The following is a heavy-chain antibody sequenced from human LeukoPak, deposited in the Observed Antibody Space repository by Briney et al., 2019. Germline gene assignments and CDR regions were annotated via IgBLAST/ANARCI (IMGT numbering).Heavy chain of an antibody. Sequence: PSETLSLTCTVSGGSISSSSYYWGWIRQPPGKGLEWIGSIYYSGSTNYNPSLKSRVTISVDTSKNQFSLKLSSVTAADTAVYYCAREASSGWYRGSLDVWGKGTTVTISS. D-gene: IGHD6-19*01. J-gene: IGHJ6*04. V-gene: IGHV4-39*07. CDR3: AREASSGWYRGSLDV. CDR2: IYYSGST. CDR1: GGSISSSSYY.